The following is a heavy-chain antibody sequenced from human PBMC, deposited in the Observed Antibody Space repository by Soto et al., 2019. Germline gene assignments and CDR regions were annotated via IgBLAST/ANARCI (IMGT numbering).Heavy chain of an antibody. Sequence: ASVKVSCKASGYTFTSYDINWVRQATGQGLEWMGWMNPNSGNTGYAQKFQGRVTMTRNTSISTAYMELSSLRSEDTARYYCWRGTYYEFWSGYYTYFDYWGQGTLVTVSS. CDR2: MNPNSGNT. D-gene: IGHD3-3*01. J-gene: IGHJ4*02. CDR3: WRGTYYEFWSGYYTYFDY. CDR1: GYTFTSYD. V-gene: IGHV1-8*01.